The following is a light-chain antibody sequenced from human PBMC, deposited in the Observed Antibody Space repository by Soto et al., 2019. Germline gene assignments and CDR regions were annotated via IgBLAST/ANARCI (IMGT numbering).Light chain of an antibody. J-gene: IGKJ4*01. CDR2: GAS. Sequence: VMTPSPATLSVSPVERVTFSCSTSQGINRKLAWYQHKAGQAPRLLISGASTGATGIPARFSGSGSGTEFTLTINSLQSEDSAVYYCQQYHTWPVTFGGGNKVDIK. CDR3: QQYHTWPVT. CDR1: QGINRK. V-gene: IGKV3-15*01.